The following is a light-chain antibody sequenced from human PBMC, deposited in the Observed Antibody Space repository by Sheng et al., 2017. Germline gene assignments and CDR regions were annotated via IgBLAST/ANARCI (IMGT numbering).Light chain of an antibody. J-gene: IGKJ1*01. CDR3: QQSNNWPWT. Sequence: EIVMTQSPATLSVSPGERATLSCRASQSVSTNLAWYQQKFGQAPRLLIYGASTRATGIPARFSGGGSGTEFTLTISSLQSEDFAVYYCQQSNNWPWTFGQGTKVEIK. CDR2: GAS. V-gene: IGKV3-15*01. CDR1: QSVSTN.